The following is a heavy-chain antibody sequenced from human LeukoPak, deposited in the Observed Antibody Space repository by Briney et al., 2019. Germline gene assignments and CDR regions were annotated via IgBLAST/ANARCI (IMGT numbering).Heavy chain of an antibody. CDR1: GFTFTSYG. J-gene: IGHJ3*02. Sequence: GGSLRLSCAASGFTFTSYGMFWVRQAPGKGLEWAAVISYDGSNKFYADSVKGRFTISRDNSKNTLFLQMNSLRAEDTAVYYCARDWSSLIVVVAPGAFDIWGQGTMVTVSS. CDR3: ARDWSSLIVVVAPGAFDI. CDR2: ISYDGSNK. D-gene: IGHD2-15*01. V-gene: IGHV3-30*03.